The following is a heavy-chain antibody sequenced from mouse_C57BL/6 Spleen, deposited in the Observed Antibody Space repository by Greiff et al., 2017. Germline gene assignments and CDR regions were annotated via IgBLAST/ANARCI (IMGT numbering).Heavy chain of an antibody. CDR3: ARSDYYGSSSYWYFDV. Sequence: EVQLQQSGPELVKPGASVKISCKASGYLFTDYNMNWVKQSNGKSLEWIGVINPNYGTTSYNQKFKGKATLTVDQSSSTAYMQLNSLTSEDSAVYYCARSDYYGSSSYWYFDVWGTGTTVTVSS. V-gene: IGHV1-39*01. CDR2: INPNYGTT. CDR1: GYLFTDYN. D-gene: IGHD1-1*01. J-gene: IGHJ1*03.